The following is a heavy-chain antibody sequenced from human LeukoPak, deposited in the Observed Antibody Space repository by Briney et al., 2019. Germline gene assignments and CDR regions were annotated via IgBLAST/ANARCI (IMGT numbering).Heavy chain of an antibody. J-gene: IGHJ4*02. D-gene: IGHD4-17*01. CDR3: ARGVTTVVTYFDY. CDR2: IYHSGST. V-gene: IGHV4-30-2*01. Sequence: SQTLSLTCALSGGSISSGGYSWSWIRQPPGTGLEWIGYIYHSGSTYYNPSLKSRVTISVDRSKNQFSLKLSSVTAADTAVYYCARGVTTVVTYFDYWGQGTLVTVSS. CDR1: GGSISSGGYS.